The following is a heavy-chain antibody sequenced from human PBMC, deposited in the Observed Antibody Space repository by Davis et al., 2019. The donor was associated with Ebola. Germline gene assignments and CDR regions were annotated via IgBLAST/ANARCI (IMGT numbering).Heavy chain of an antibody. V-gene: IGHV3-74*01. Sequence: PGGSLRLSCAASGFTFSSYWMHWVRQAPGKGLVWVSRIKTDGSYTNYADSVKCRFAIFRDNSKNSLYLQMTSLRAEDTAVYYCARVSCSGGSCYDYYGMDVWGQGTTVTVSS. D-gene: IGHD2-15*01. CDR2: IKTDGSYT. J-gene: IGHJ6*02. CDR3: ARVSCSGGSCYDYYGMDV. CDR1: GFTFSSYW.